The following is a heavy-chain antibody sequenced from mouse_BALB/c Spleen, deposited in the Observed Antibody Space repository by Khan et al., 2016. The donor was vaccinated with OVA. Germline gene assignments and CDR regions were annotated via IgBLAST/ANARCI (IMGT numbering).Heavy chain of an antibody. D-gene: IGHD2-4*01. V-gene: IGHV1S33*01. CDR1: GNTITAYD. CDR2: IYPGDGST. Sequence: LQQSGPELVKPGALVKISCKASGNTITAYDINWVKQRPGLGLEWIGRIYPGDGSTKYNENLKGKATLTADKSSTTAYMQLGSLTSGKATDYFWSREGLPWVAKDYWGQGTADSVSS. CDR3: SREGLPWVAKDY. J-gene: IGHJ4*01.